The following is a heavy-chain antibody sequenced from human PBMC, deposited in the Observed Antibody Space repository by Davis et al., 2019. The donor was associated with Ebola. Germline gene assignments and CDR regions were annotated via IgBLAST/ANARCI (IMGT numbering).Heavy chain of an antibody. J-gene: IGHJ4*02. CDR1: GFTFGDHA. D-gene: IGHD4-11*01. CDR3: TVTTTHDDY. V-gene: IGHV3-49*04. Sequence: GGSLRLSCIASGFTFGDHAVSWVRQAPGKGPEWVGFIRSTTYGGTTEFAASLKGRFTISRDDSKNIAYLQMNSLKTEDTAVYYCTVTTTHDDYWGQGTLVTVSS. CDR2: IRSTTYGGTT.